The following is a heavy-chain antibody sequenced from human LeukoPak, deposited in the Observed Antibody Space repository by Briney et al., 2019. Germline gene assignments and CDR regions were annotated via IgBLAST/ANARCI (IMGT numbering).Heavy chain of an antibody. CDR3: ARAPYDSSGYRFDY. J-gene: IGHJ4*02. Sequence: GGSLRLSCGASGFTFSDYSMNWVRQAPGKGLEWVSYISSSSSTIYYADSVKGRFTISRDNAKNSLYLQMNSLRAEDTAVYYCARAPYDSSGYRFDYWGQGTLVTVSS. CDR2: ISSSSSTI. D-gene: IGHD3-22*01. CDR1: GFTFSDYS. V-gene: IGHV3-48*04.